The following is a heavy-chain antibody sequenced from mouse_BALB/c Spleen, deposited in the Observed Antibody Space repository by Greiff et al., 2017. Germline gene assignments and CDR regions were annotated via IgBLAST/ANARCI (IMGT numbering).Heavy chain of an antibody. D-gene: IGHD1-1*01. CDR3: ARAYGSSYWFAY. V-gene: IGHV14-3*02. J-gene: IGHJ3*01. CDR1: GFNIKDTY. Sequence: VHVKQSGAELVKPGASVKLSCTASGFNIKDTYMHWVKQRPEQGLEWIGRIDPANGNTKYDPKFQGKATITADTSSNTAYLQLSSLTSEDTAVYYCARAYGSSYWFAYWGQGTLVTVSA. CDR2: IDPANGNT.